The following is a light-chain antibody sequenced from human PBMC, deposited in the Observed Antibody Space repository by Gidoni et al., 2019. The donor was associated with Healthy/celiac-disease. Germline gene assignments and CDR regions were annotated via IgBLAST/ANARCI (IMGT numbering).Light chain of an antibody. Sequence: DVVMTQSPLSLPVTLGQPASISCRSRQSLVYSDGNTFLNWFQKRPGESPRRLIYKVSSRAAGVPDRFSGSGAGTDFTLKISRVEAEDVVFYCCMQGTHWWTFGQGTKVEIK. J-gene: IGKJ1*01. CDR3: MQGTHWWT. CDR2: KVS. CDR1: QSLVYSDGNTF. V-gene: IGKV2-30*01.